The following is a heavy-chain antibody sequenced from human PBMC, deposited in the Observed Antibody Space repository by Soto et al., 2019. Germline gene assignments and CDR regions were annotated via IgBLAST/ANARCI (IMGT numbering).Heavy chain of an antibody. J-gene: IGHJ6*02. CDR3: AKTGYHYYYGIDV. CDR1: GFTFSGNV. CDR2: ISHDGSNK. Sequence: QEQLVASGGGVVQPGRSLRLSCAASGFTFSGNVMHWVRQAPAKGLEWVAVISHDGSNKHYGDSVKGRFTVSRDNSKNTLYIQMDSLGSEDTAVYYCAKTGYHYYYGIDVWGQGTTVAVSS. V-gene: IGHV3-30*18.